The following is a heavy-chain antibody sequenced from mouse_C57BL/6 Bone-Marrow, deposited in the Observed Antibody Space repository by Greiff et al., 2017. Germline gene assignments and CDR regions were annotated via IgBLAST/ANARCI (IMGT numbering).Heavy chain of an antibody. CDR2: IYPGSGNT. CDR3: ARGRQLRPYAMDY. Sequence: QVQLQQSGAELVRPGASVKLSCKASGYTFTDYYINWVKQRPGQGLEWIARIYPGSGNTYYNEKFKGKATLTAEKSSSTAYMQLSSLTSEDSAVYFCARGRQLRPYAMDYWGQGTSVTVSS. D-gene: IGHD3-2*02. V-gene: IGHV1-76*01. CDR1: GYTFTDYY. J-gene: IGHJ4*01.